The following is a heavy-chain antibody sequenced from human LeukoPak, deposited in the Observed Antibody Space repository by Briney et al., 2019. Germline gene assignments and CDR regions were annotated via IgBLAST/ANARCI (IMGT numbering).Heavy chain of an antibody. J-gene: IGHJ4*02. V-gene: IGHV4-61*01. CDR2: ISYSGST. Sequence: PSETLSLTCTVSGGSVSSDNYYWTWIPQPPGKGLQWIGYISYSGSTNYNPSLKSRVTISLHTSKNQFSLRLSSLTAADTAVYYCARRHYYNGRAYYFLDYWGQGTLVTVSS. CDR1: GGSVSSDNYY. CDR3: ARRHYYNGRAYYFLDY. D-gene: IGHD3-22*01.